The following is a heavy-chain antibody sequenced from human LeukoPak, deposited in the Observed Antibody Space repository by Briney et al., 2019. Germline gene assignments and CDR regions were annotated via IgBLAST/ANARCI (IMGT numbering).Heavy chain of an antibody. J-gene: IGHJ3*02. CDR1: GDSVSSNSAA. CDR2: TYYRSNWYN. V-gene: IGHV6-1*01. Sequence: SQTLSLTCAISGDSVSSNSAAWNWIRQSPSRGLEWLGRTYYRSNWYNDYAVSVKSRITINPDTSKNQFSLKLSSVTAADTAVYYCAGAHCGGDCYSGRAFDIWGQGTMVTVSS. D-gene: IGHD2-21*02. CDR3: AGAHCGGDCYSGRAFDI.